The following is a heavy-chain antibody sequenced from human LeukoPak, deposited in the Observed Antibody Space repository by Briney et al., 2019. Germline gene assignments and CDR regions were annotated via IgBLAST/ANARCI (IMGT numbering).Heavy chain of an antibody. CDR3: ARSVLGYSYGLHIDY. V-gene: IGHV4-59*01. Sequence: PSETLSLTCTVSGRSISSYYWSWIRQSPGEGLEWIGYIHYRGSTNYNPSLKSRVTISVDTSKNQFSLKLSSLTAADTAVYYCARSVLGYSYGLHIDYWGQGTLVTVSS. D-gene: IGHD5-18*01. CDR2: IHYRGST. J-gene: IGHJ4*02. CDR1: GRSISSYY.